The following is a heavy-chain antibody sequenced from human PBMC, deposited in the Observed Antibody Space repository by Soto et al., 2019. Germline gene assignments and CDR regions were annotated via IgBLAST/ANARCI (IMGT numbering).Heavy chain of an antibody. D-gene: IGHD3-9*01. CDR1: GFSLNTNGVG. J-gene: IGHJ5*01. CDR2: IYWDDAK. Sequence: QITLKESGPPLVKPTQTLTLTCTFSGFSLNTNGVGVGWFRQPPGKALEWLALIYWDDAKRYSPFLKSRLAIARDTSTDQVVLTVSNVDPVDTATYYCASYRYFDWLFDFWGRGTLVSVSS. CDR3: ASYRYFDWLFDF. V-gene: IGHV2-5*02.